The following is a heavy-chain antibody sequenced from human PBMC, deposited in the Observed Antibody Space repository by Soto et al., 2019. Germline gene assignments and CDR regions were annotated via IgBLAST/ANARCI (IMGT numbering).Heavy chain of an antibody. Sequence: SETLSLTCAVYGGSFSGYYWSWIRQPPGKGLEWIGEINHSGSTNYNPSLKSRVTISVDTSKNQFSLKLSSVTAADTAVYYCARGVGAAAIHYWGQGTLVTVSS. J-gene: IGHJ4*02. CDR3: ARGVGAAAIHY. CDR1: GGSFSGYY. D-gene: IGHD2-2*01. V-gene: IGHV4-34*01. CDR2: INHSGST.